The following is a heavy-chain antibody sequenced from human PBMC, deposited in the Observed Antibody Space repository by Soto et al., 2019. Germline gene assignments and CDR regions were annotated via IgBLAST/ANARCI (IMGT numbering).Heavy chain of an antibody. J-gene: IGHJ4*02. D-gene: IGHD1-26*01. Sequence: QVQLVESGGGVVQPGRSLRLSCAASGFTFSHYAMHWVRQAPGKGLEWVALMSYDGSNEYYADAVKRRFTSSRDNSKNPLYLQMNSLTAEYTYLYYCAKDGRRNFDYWGQGTLVTVSS. V-gene: IGHV3-30*18. CDR3: AKDGRRNFDY. CDR2: MSYDGSNE. CDR1: GFTFSHYA.